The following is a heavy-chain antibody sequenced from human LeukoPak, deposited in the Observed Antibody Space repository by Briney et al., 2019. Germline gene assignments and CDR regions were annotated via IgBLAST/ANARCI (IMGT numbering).Heavy chain of an antibody. J-gene: IGHJ4*02. V-gene: IGHV3-23*01. CDR2: ISGSGGST. CDR3: EKDEGSYPTYFDY. CDR1: GFTFSSYA. D-gene: IGHD1-26*01. Sequence: GGSLRLSCAASGFTFSSYAMSWVRQAPGKGLEWVSAISGSGGSTYYADSVKGRFTISRDNSKNTLYLQMNSLRAEDTAVYYCEKDEGSYPTYFDYWGQGTLVTVSS.